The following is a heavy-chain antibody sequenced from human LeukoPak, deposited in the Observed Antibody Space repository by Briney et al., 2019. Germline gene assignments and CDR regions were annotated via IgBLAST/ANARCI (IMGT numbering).Heavy chain of an antibody. Sequence: SETLSLTCTVSGGSISSSSYYWGWIRQPPGKGLEWIGSIYYSGSTYYNPSLKSRVTISVDTSKNQFSLKLSSVTAADTAVYYCAIAHIPVVFDIWGQGTMVTVSS. CDR1: GGSISSSSYY. J-gene: IGHJ3*02. CDR2: IYYSGST. D-gene: IGHD2-21*01. CDR3: AIAHIPVVFDI. V-gene: IGHV4-39*01.